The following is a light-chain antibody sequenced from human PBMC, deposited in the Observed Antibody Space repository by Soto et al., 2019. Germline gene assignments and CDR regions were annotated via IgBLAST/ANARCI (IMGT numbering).Light chain of an antibody. V-gene: IGKV3-20*01. J-gene: IGKJ4*01. CDR3: QQYASSPLLT. CDR2: ATS. Sequence: EIVLTQSPGTLSLSPGETATLSCRASQTIGSTYLAWYQQKPGQAPRLLIFATSSRATGIPDRFSGSGSGTDFTLSISRLEPEDFVVYYCQQYASSPLLTFGGGTKVEIK. CDR1: QTIGSTY.